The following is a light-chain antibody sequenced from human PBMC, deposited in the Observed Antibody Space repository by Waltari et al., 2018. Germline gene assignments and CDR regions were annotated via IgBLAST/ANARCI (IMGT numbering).Light chain of an antibody. V-gene: IGLV2-8*01. CDR2: EVT. CDR3: SSYAGTNTVM. Sequence: QSALTQPPSASGSPGQSVTISCTGTSSDVGGYNYVSWYQHHPGKAPKVMIYEVTKRPSGVPDRFSGSKSGNTASLTVSGLRAEDEADYYCSSYAGTNTVMFGGGTRLTVL. J-gene: IGLJ3*02. CDR1: SSDVGGYNY.